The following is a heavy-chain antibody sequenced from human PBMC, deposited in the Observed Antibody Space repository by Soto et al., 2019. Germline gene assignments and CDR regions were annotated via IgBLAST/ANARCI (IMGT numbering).Heavy chain of an antibody. CDR2: IWYDGSNK. CDR3: ARDRPPPPLFYYFDY. V-gene: IGHV3-33*01. J-gene: IGHJ4*02. D-gene: IGHD3-9*01. Sequence: QVQLVESGGGVVQPGRSLRLSCAASGFTFSSYGMHWVRQAPGKGLEWVAVIWYDGSNKYYADSVKGRFTISRDNSKNRLYLQMNSLRAEDTAVYYCARDRPPPPLFYYFDYWGQGTLVTVSS. CDR1: GFTFSSYG.